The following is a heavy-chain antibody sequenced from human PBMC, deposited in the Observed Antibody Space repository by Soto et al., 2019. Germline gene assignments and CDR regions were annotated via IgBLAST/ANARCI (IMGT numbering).Heavy chain of an antibody. CDR3: ARGRDCSSTSCYWYYYYGMDV. D-gene: IGHD2-2*01. Sequence: QTLSLTCAISGDSVSSNSAAWNWIRQSPSRGLEWLGRTYYRSKWYNDYAVSVKSRITINPDTSKNQFSLQLNSVTPEDTAVYYCARGRDCSSTSCYWYYYYGMDVWGQGTTVTVSS. CDR2: TYYRSKWYN. CDR1: GDSVSSNSAA. J-gene: IGHJ6*02. V-gene: IGHV6-1*01.